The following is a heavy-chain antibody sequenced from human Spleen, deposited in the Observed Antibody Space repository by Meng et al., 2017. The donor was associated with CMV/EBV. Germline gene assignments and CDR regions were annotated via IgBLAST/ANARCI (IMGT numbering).Heavy chain of an antibody. Sequence: ASVKVSCKASGHSFIGYYIHWVRQAPGQGLEWMGWIKPNNGGTDYAQKFQGRVTMTRDTSISTAYMELSSLRSDDTAVYYCARGLSVVLYAMDVWGQGTAVTVSS. CDR2: IKPNNGGT. J-gene: IGHJ6*02. V-gene: IGHV1-2*02. D-gene: IGHD2-2*01. CDR1: GHSFIGYY. CDR3: ARGLSVVLYAMDV.